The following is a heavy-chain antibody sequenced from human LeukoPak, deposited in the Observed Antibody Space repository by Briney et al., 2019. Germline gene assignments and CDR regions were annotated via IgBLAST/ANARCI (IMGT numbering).Heavy chain of an antibody. CDR2: INPNSGGT. CDR1: GYTFTGYY. D-gene: IGHD3-10*01. V-gene: IGHV1-2*02. CDR3: ARDGSGSYSPFDY. Sequence: ASVKVSCKASGYTFTGYYMHWVRQAPGQGLEGMGWINPNSGGTNYAQKFQGRVTMTRDTSISTAYMELSRLRSDDTAVYYCARDGSGSYSPFDYWGQGTLVTVSS. J-gene: IGHJ4*02.